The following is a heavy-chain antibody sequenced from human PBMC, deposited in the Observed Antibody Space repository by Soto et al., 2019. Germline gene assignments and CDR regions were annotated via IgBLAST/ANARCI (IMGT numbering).Heavy chain of an antibody. V-gene: IGHV1-69*01. Sequence: QVQLVQSGAEVKKPGSSVKVSCKASGGTFSSYAISWVRQAPGPGLEWMGGIIPIFGTANYAQKFQGRVTITADESTSTAYMELSSLRSEDTAVYYCARGGYDFWSGDYYYYGMDVWGQGTTVTVSS. D-gene: IGHD3-3*01. CDR1: GGTFSSYA. J-gene: IGHJ6*02. CDR3: ARGGYDFWSGDYYYYGMDV. CDR2: IIPIFGTA.